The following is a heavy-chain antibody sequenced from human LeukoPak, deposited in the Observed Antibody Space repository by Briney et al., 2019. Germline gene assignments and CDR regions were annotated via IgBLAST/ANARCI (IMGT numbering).Heavy chain of an antibody. CDR2: IYYSGST. CDR1: GGSISSSSYY. CDR3: PSLVGLVGY. V-gene: IGHV4-39*01. J-gene: IGHJ4*02. D-gene: IGHD3-10*01. Sequence: SETLSLTCTVSGGSISSSSYYWGWIRQPPGKGLEWIGSIYYSGSTYYNPSLKSRVTISVDTSKNQFSLKLSSVTSADTAVYYCPSLVGLVGYGDKGTRVTVSS.